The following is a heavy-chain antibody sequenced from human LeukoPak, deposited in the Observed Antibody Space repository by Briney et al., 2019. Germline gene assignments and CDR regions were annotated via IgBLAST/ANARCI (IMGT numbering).Heavy chain of an antibody. CDR2: IHSSGTT. Sequence: KPSETLSLTYTVSGGSISTYYWSWIRQPAGKGLEWIGRIHSSGTTHYNPSLRSRVTLSIDTSKNQFSLKLSSVTAADTAVYYCGRLNLPAVSGAFDYWGQGTLVTVSS. CDR3: GRLNLPAVSGAFDY. V-gene: IGHV4-4*07. CDR1: GGSISTYY. D-gene: IGHD2-2*01. J-gene: IGHJ4*02.